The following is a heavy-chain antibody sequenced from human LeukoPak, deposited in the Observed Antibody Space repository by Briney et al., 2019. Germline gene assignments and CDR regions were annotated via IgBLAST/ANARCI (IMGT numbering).Heavy chain of an antibody. V-gene: IGHV1-2*06. CDR1: GYTFTGYY. CDR2: INPNSGGT. CDR3: ASETPHYYYYYGMDV. J-gene: IGHJ6*02. Sequence: ASVEDSCKAAGYTFTGYYMHWVRQAPGQGLEWMGRINPNSGGTNYAQKFQGRVTMTRDTSISTAYMELSRLRSDDTAVYYCASETPHYYYYYGMDVWGQGTTVTVSS.